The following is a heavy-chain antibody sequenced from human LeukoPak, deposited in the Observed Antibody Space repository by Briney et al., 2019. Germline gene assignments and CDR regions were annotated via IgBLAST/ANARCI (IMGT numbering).Heavy chain of an antibody. V-gene: IGHV1-3*01. CDR3: ARDRAYCSSTSCYYNWFDP. J-gene: IGHJ5*02. D-gene: IGHD2-2*01. CDR2: INAGNGNT. CDR1: GYTFTSYA. Sequence: ASVKVSCKASGYTFTSYAMHWVRQAPGQRLEWMGWINAGNGNTKYSQKFQGRVTITRDTSASTAYMELSSLRSEDTAVYYCARDRAYCSSTSCYYNWFDPWGQGTWSPSPQ.